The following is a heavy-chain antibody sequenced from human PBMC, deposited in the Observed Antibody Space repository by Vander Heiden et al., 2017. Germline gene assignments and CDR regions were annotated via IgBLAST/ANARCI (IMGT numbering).Heavy chain of an antibody. V-gene: IGHV3-33*01. CDR3: ARDLMKGAYFDY. CDR1: GFPFNTHA. D-gene: IGHD3-16*01. Sequence: QVHLVESGGGVVQPGRSLRLSCAASGFPFNTHAMHWIRQTPGKGLEWVEVIRLDGSNIYYADSVKGRFTISRDNSKNTLYLQMNSLRAEDTGVYYCARDLMKGAYFDYWGQGTLVTVSS. J-gene: IGHJ4*02. CDR2: IRLDGSNI.